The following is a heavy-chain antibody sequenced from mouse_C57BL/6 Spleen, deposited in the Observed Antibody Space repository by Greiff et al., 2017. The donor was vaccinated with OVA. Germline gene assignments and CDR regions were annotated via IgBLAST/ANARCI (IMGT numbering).Heavy chain of an antibody. CDR3: ARGYYGSSYLYYFDY. CDR2: IDPSDSYT. CDR1: GYTFTSYW. V-gene: IGHV1-69*01. J-gene: IGHJ2*01. Sequence: QVQLQQPGAELVMPGASVKLSCKASGYTFTSYWMHWVKQRPGQGLEWIGEIDPSDSYTNYNQKLKGKSTLTVDKSSSTAYMQLSSLTSEDSAVYYCARGYYGSSYLYYFDYWGQGTTLTVSS. D-gene: IGHD1-1*01.